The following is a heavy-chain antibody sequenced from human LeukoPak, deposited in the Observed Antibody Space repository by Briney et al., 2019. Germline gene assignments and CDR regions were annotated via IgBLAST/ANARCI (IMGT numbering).Heavy chain of an antibody. J-gene: IGHJ4*02. CDR1: GFTFSSYW. CDR3: ARKEDLTYYYDSSGYYPAGYFDY. V-gene: IGHV3-7*01. CDR2: IKQDGSEK. D-gene: IGHD3-22*01. Sequence: PGGSLRLSCAASGFTFSSYWMSWVRQAPGKGLEWVANIKQDGSEKYYVDSVKGRFTISRDNAKNSLYLQMNSLRAEDTAVYYCARKEDLTYYYDSSGYYPAGYFDYWGQGTLVTVSS.